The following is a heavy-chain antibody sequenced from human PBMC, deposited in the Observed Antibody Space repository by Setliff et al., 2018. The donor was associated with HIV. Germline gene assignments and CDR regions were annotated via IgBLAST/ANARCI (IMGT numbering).Heavy chain of an antibody. J-gene: IGHJ5*02. CDR1: GGSISGYY. V-gene: IGHV4-59*01. CDR2: IYHSGNT. CDR3: ARGGTSSNWLDP. Sequence: SETLSLTCNVSGGSISGYYWSWVRQPPGKGLEWVGSIYHSGNTHYNPSLKSRVTISVDTSKNQFSLKLTSVTAADTAVYYCARGGTSSNWLDPWGQGTLVTVSS. D-gene: IGHD1-26*01.